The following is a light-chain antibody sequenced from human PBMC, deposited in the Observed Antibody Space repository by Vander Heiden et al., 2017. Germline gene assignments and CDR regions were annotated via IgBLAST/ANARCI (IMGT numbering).Light chain of an antibody. CDR1: KLGNKY. V-gene: IGLV3-1*01. CDR2: QDK. Sequence: SYELTQPPSVSVSPGQTASIPCSGDKLGNKYVCWYQQKQGRSPVMVIYQDKKRPSGIPERFSGSNSGNTATLTISGTQAMDEADYYCQAWDSGTALFGGGTTLTVL. CDR3: QAWDSGTAL. J-gene: IGLJ2*01.